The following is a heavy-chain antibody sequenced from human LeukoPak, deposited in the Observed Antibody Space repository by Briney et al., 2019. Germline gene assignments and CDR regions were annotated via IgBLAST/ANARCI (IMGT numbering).Heavy chain of an antibody. J-gene: IGHJ4*02. CDR2: IYYSGST. V-gene: IGHV4-39*01. D-gene: IGHD2-15*01. Sequence: KTSETLYLTCIVSGGSISSGGHYWGWIRQPPGKGLEWIGSIYYSGSTYYNPSLNSRVTIFIDMSKNQFSLKLSSVTATDTAVYYCARLVCGGGSCPAEFDYWGQGTLVTVSS. CDR3: ARLVCGGGSCPAEFDY. CDR1: GGSISSGGHY.